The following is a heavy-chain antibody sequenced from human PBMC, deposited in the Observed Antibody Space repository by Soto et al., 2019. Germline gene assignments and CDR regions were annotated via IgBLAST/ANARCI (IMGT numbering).Heavy chain of an antibody. Sequence: GGSLRLSCAASGFTFSSYSMNWVRQAPGKGLEWVSYISSSSSTIYYADSVKGRFTISRDNAKNSLYLQMNSLRAEDTAVYYCARNDILTGYYKDEGAFDIWGQGTMVTVSS. V-gene: IGHV3-48*01. CDR2: ISSSSSTI. J-gene: IGHJ3*02. CDR3: ARNDILTGYYKDEGAFDI. D-gene: IGHD3-9*01. CDR1: GFTFSSYS.